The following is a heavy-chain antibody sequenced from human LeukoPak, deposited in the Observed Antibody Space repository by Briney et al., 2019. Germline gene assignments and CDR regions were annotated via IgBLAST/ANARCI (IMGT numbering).Heavy chain of an antibody. V-gene: IGHV3-30*18. Sequence: GGSLRLSCAASGFTFSSYAMSWVRQAPGKGLEWVAVISYDGSNKYYADSVKDRFTISRDNSKNTLYLQMNSLRAEDTAVYYCAKDSSSQGTLDYWGQGTLVTVSS. CDR2: ISYDGSNK. J-gene: IGHJ4*02. D-gene: IGHD2-2*01. CDR1: GFTFSSYA. CDR3: AKDSSSQGTLDY.